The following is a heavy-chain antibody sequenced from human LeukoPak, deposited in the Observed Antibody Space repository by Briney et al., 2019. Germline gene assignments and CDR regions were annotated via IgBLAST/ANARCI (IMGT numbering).Heavy chain of an antibody. CDR2: INPNSGCT. CDR1: GYTFTGYY. V-gene: IGHV1-2*02. D-gene: IGHD3-10*01. J-gene: IGHJ3*02. CDR3: ARDVLFGGYTFDI. Sequence: ASVKVSCKASGYTFTGYYMHWVRQAPGQGLEWVGWINPNSGCTNYAQKFQGRVTMTRDTSISTAYMELSRLRSDDTAVYYCARDVLFGGYTFDIWGQGTMVTVSS.